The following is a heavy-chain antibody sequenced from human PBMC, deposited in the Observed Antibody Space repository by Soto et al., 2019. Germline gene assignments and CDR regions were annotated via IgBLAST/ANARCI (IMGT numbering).Heavy chain of an antibody. V-gene: IGHV3-30-3*01. J-gene: IGHJ6*02. CDR1: GFTFSSYA. CDR2: ISYDGSNK. Sequence: GGSLRLSCAASGFTFSSYAMHWVRQAPGKGLEWVAVISYDGSNKYYADSVKGRFTISRDNSKNTLYLQMNSLRAEDTAVYYCARDLQIVVVAATPSYYYGMDVWGQGTTVTVSS. D-gene: IGHD2-15*01. CDR3: ARDLQIVVVAATPSYYYGMDV.